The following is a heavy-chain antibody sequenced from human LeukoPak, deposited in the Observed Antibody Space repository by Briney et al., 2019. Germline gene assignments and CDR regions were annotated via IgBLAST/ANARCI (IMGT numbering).Heavy chain of an antibody. D-gene: IGHD3-9*01. J-gene: IGHJ3*02. V-gene: IGHV5-51*01. CDR2: IYPGDSDT. Sequence: RGESLKISCKGSGYSFTSYWIGWVRQMPGKGLEWMGIIYPGDSDTRHSPSFQGQVTISADKSISTAYLQWSSLKASDTAMYYCARMRVVTIRPDAFDIWGQGTMVIVSS. CDR3: ARMRVVTIRPDAFDI. CDR1: GYSFTSYW.